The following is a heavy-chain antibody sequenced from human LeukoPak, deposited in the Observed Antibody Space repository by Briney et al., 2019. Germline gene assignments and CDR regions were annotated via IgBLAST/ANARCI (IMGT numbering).Heavy chain of an antibody. J-gene: IGHJ6*03. CDR1: GGPISSSSYY. CDR2: IYYSGST. Sequence: SEALSLTCTVSGGPISSSSYYWGWIRQPPGKGLEWIGSIYYSGSTYYNPSLKSRVTISVDTSKNQFSLKLSSVTAADTAVYYCARLNVDMDVWGKGTTVTVSS. V-gene: IGHV4-39*07. CDR3: ARLNVDMDV. D-gene: IGHD2-21*01.